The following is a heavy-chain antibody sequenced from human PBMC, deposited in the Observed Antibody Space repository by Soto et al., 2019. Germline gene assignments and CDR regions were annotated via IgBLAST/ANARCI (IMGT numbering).Heavy chain of an antibody. Sequence: ASVKVSCKVSGYTLTELSMHWVRQAPGKGLEWMGGFDPEDGETIYAQKFQGRVTMTEDTSTDTAYMELSSLRSEDTAVYYCAIMTTVAYYFDYWGQGTLVTVSS. V-gene: IGHV1-24*01. CDR2: FDPEDGET. CDR1: GYTLTELS. D-gene: IGHD4-17*01. J-gene: IGHJ4*02. CDR3: AIMTTVAYYFDY.